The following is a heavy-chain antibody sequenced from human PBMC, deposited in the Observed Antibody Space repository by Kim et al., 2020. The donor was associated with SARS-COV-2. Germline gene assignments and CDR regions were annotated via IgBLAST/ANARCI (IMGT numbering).Heavy chain of an antibody. Sequence: GGSLRLSCAASGFTFSSYSMNWVRQAPGKGLEWVSYISSSSSTIYYADSVKGRFTISRDNAKNSLYLQMNSLRAEDTAVYYCARASLGIPLDRSYYYYGMDVWGQGTTVTVSS. CDR3: ARASLGIPLDRSYYYYGMDV. CDR2: ISSSSSTI. V-gene: IGHV3-48*04. D-gene: IGHD2-2*03. CDR1: GFTFSSYS. J-gene: IGHJ6*02.